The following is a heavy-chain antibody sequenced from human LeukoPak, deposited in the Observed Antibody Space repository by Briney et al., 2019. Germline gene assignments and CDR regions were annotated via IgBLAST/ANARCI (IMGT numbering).Heavy chain of an antibody. CDR2: ISSSGSTI. J-gene: IGHJ1*01. CDR1: GFTFSSYE. V-gene: IGHV3-48*03. D-gene: IGHD3-22*01. CDR3: ARADLFSGFIFQY. Sequence: RPGGSLRLSCAASGFTFSSYEMNWVRQAPGKGLEWVSYISSSGSTIYYADSVKGRFTISRDNAKNSLYLQMNSLRAEDTAVYYCARADLFSGFIFQYWGQGTLATVSS.